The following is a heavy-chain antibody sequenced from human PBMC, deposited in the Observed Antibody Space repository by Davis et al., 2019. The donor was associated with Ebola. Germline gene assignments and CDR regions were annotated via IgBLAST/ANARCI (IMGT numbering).Heavy chain of an antibody. D-gene: IGHD1-1*01. CDR3: ARGRQSYYYYYMDV. Sequence: GESLKISCAASGFTFSSYGMHWVRQAPGKGLEWVAVIWYDGSNEDYADSVKGRFTISRDNSKNTLYLQMNSLRAEDTAVYYCARGRQSYYYYYMDVWGKGTTVTVSS. J-gene: IGHJ6*03. V-gene: IGHV3-33*01. CDR2: IWYDGSNE. CDR1: GFTFSSYG.